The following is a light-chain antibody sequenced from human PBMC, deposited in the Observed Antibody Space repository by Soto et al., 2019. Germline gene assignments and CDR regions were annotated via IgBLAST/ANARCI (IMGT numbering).Light chain of an antibody. Sequence: EIVMTQSPATLSVSPGERATLFCRASQGVSTYLAWYQQKPGQAPRLLIYGPSTRATGIPARFSGSGSGTEFTLTISSLXXXXXXVYYCQQYYDWPLTFGGGTKVEVK. V-gene: IGKV3-15*01. J-gene: IGKJ4*01. CDR2: GPS. CDR3: QQYYDWPLT. CDR1: QGVSTY.